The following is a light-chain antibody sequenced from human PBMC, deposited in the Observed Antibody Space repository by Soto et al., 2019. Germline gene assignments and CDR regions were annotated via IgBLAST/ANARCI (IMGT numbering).Light chain of an antibody. CDR3: QQSYSTPSTT. V-gene: IGKV1-39*01. J-gene: IGKJ2*01. CDR1: QSISSY. Sequence: DIQMTQSPSSLSASVGDRVTITCRASQSISSYLNWYQQKPGKAPKRLIYAASSLQSGVPSRFSGSGSGTDFTLTISSLQPEDFATYYCQQSYSTPSTTFGQGTKLEIK. CDR2: AAS.